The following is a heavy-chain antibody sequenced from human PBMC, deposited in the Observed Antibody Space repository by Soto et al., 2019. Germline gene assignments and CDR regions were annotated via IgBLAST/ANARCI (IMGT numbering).Heavy chain of an antibody. D-gene: IGHD2-2*01. Sequence: QVQLQESGPGLVKPSQTLSLTCTVSGGSISSGGSYWSWIRQSPGKGLEWIGYIYYSGTTYYNPSLKSRVSISLDTSKNQFSLKLSSVTAADPAIYPCASGHCFTSSCSYLDLWGRGTLFTVSS. CDR2: IYYSGTT. J-gene: IGHJ2*01. CDR1: GGSISSGGSY. CDR3: ASGHCFTSSCSYLDL. V-gene: IGHV4-31*03.